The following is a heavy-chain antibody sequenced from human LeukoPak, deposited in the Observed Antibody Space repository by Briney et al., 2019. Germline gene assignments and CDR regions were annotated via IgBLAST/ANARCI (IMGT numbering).Heavy chain of an antibody. J-gene: IGHJ4*02. CDR1: GGTFSSYA. CDR3: ARRGKAESFDY. Sequence: GASVKVSCKASGGTFSSYAISWVRQAPGQGLEWMGGIIPIFGTANYTQKFQGRVTITTDESTSTAYMELSSLRSEDTAVYYCARRGKAESFDYWGQGTLVTVSS. CDR2: IIPIFGTA. V-gene: IGHV1-69*05.